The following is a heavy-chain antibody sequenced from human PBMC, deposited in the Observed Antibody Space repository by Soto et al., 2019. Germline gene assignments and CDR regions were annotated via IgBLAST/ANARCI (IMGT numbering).Heavy chain of an antibody. CDR2: IDYRGTT. V-gene: IGHV4-39*02. CDR1: GASVSSSCYV. J-gene: IGHJ5*02. CDR3: SRRAPEGFDP. Sequence: PSETLSLTCTVSGASVSSSCYVWAWIRRTQGKGLEWIASIDYRGTTYKNPSLKSRVTISLDTSKNHFSLNLGSVTAADTAIYYCSRRAPEGFDPWGQGTLVTVSS.